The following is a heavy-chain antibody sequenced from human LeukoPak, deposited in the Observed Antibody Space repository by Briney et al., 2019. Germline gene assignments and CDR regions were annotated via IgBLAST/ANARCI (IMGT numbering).Heavy chain of an antibody. J-gene: IGHJ3*01. CDR1: GFTFSSYS. D-gene: IGHD3-10*01. Sequence: GGSLRLSCAASGFTFSSYSMNWVRQAPGKGLEWVSSISSSSSYIYYADSVKGRFTISRDNSKNILYLQMNGLRAEDTALYYCAKVVGIWIGEMFDAFDVWGHGTMVAVSS. CDR2: ISSSSSYI. CDR3: AKVVGIWIGEMFDAFDV. V-gene: IGHV3-21*04.